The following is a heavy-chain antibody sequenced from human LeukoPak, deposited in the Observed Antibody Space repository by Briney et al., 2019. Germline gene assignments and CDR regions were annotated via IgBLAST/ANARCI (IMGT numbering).Heavy chain of an antibody. Sequence: SETLSLTCSVSGGSISSSNYHWGWIRQPPGKGLEWIGSTHYSGGTHYNPSLKSRVTISVDTSNNQFSLKLSSVTAADTAIYYCATQAIELTGTGDYWGQGTLVTVAS. CDR3: ATQAIELTGTGDY. V-gene: IGHV4-39*01. CDR2: THYSGGT. D-gene: IGHD6-19*01. J-gene: IGHJ4*02. CDR1: GGSISSSNYH.